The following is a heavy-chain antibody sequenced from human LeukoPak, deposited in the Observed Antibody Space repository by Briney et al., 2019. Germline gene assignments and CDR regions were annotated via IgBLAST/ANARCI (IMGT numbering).Heavy chain of an antibody. J-gene: IGHJ6*03. CDR2: IIPIFGTA. V-gene: IGHV1-69*01. Sequence: SVKVFCKASGGTFSSYAISWVRQAPGQGLEWMGGIIPIFGTANYAQKFQGRVTITADESTSTAYMELGSLRSEDTAVYYCARGGIAAAEARYYYYMYVCGKGTTVTVSS. CDR3: ARGGIAAAEARYYYYMYV. CDR1: GGTFSSYA. D-gene: IGHD6-13*01.